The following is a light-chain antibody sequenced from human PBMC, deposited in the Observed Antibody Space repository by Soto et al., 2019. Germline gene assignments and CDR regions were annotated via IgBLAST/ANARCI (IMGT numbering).Light chain of an antibody. V-gene: IGKV3-20*01. CDR3: QQYASSPLT. J-gene: IGKJ4*01. CDR2: GAS. CDR1: QTVGNNY. Sequence: EIVLTQSPGTLSLSPGERATLSCRASQTVGNNYLAWYQQKPGQTPRLLIHGASNRATGIPDRISGSGSGTDFTLIISRLEPEDFAVYYCQQYASSPLTFGGGTKMEIK.